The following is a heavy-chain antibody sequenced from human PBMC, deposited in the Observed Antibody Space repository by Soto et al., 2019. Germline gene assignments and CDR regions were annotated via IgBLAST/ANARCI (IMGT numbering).Heavy chain of an antibody. CDR2: INSDGSST. CDR1: GFTFSSYW. Sequence: EVQLVESGGGLVQPGGSLRLSCAASGFTFSSYWMHWVRQAPGKGLVWVSRINSDGSSTSYADSVKGRFTISRDNAKNTLYLQMNSLRAEDTAVYYCARGGYCSGGSCYVRDWGQGTLVTVSS. J-gene: IGHJ4*02. V-gene: IGHV3-74*01. D-gene: IGHD2-15*01. CDR3: ARGGYCSGGSCYVRD.